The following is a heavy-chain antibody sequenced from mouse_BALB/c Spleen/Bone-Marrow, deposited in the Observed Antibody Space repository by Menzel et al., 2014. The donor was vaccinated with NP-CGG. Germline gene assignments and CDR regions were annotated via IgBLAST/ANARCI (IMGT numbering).Heavy chain of an antibody. J-gene: IGHJ3*01. CDR2: IDPETGGT. D-gene: IGHD3-2*01. Sequence: VKLAESGAELVRPGASVTLSCKASGYTFTDYEMHWLKQTPVHGLEWIGAIDPETGGTAYNQKFKGRSTLTTDKSSSTAYMELRSQTSEDSAVYYCTRLDSSGYGAYWGQGTLVTVSA. CDR1: GYTFTDYE. V-gene: IGHV1-15*01. CDR3: TRLDSSGYGAY.